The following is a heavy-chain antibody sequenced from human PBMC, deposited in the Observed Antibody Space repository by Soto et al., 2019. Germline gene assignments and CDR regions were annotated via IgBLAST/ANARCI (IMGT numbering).Heavy chain of an antibody. J-gene: IGHJ3*02. CDR2: IYYSGST. Sequence: QVQLQESGPGLVKPSQTLSLTCTVSGGSISSGGYYWTWIRQHPGKGLEWIGYIYYSGSTSYNPSLKSRLTPSVHTSQNQFSLKLSSVTAADTPVYYCPGYSDAFDIWGRGTKVTVSS. D-gene: IGHD3-9*01. CDR1: GGSISSGGYY. V-gene: IGHV4-31*03. CDR3: PGYSDAFDI.